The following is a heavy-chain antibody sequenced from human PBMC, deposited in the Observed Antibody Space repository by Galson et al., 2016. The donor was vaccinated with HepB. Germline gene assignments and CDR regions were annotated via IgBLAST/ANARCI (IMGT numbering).Heavy chain of an antibody. D-gene: IGHD4-11*01. CDR2: ISWNSVSI. CDR3: TKDTRPRMAPRSDSICGMDV. Sequence: SLRLSCAASGFTFGDYAMHWVRQAPGKGLEWVSGISWNSVSIDYADSVKGRFTISRDNAKNSLYLQMNSLRTEDAALYYCTKDTRPRMAPRSDSICGMDVWGQGTTVTVSS. V-gene: IGHV3-9*01. J-gene: IGHJ6*02. CDR1: GFTFGDYA.